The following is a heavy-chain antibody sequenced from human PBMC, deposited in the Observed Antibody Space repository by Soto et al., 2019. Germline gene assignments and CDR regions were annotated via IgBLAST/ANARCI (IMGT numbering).Heavy chain of an antibody. V-gene: IGHV4-34*01. CDR2: INHSGST. D-gene: IGHD3-22*01. CDR1: GGSFSGYY. CDR3: ARSSHYYDSSGSSGPVY. J-gene: IGHJ4*02. Sequence: QVQPQQWGAGLLKPSETLSLTCAVYGGSFSGYYWSWIRQPPGKGLEWIGEINHSGSTNYNPSLKSRVTISVDTSKNQFSLKLSSVTAADTAVYYCARSSHYYDSSGSSGPVYWGQGTLVTVSS.